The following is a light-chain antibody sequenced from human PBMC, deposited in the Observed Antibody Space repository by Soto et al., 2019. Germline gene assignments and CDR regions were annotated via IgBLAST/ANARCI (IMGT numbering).Light chain of an antibody. CDR1: QSISRY. CDR2: VAS. J-gene: IGKJ1*01. CDR3: QHYSSYSEA. Sequence: DIQMTQSPSSLSASVGDRVTITCRASQSISRYLNWYQQKPGKATNLLIYVASSLQSEVPSRFSGSGSGTEFTLTISSLQPDDFATYYCQHYSSYSEAFGQGTKVDIK. V-gene: IGKV1-39*01.